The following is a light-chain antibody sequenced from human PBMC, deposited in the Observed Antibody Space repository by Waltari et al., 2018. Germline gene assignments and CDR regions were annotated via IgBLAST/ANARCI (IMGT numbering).Light chain of an antibody. J-gene: IGKJ4*01. CDR2: KSS. CDR3: QQYHSDFLT. CDR1: QSIENW. Sequence: DIQMTQSPSTLSASVGDRVTMTCRASQSIENWLAWYQQKPGQAPKVIIYKSSTSDSGVPSRFSGSGVGTEFTLTISSLQPDDFATYYCQQYHSDFLTFGGGTKVEIK. V-gene: IGKV1-5*03.